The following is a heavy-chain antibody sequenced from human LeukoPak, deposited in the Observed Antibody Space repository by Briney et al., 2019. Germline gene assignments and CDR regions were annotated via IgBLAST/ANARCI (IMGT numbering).Heavy chain of an antibody. Sequence: SETLSLTCTVSGGSITYNQWTWIRQPAGKGLEWIGRVHTSGRTNYNPSLKSRVAISVDTSKNQLSLNLNSVTDADTAVYYCAREVPLYGDYAVFDYWGQGTPVTVSS. CDR1: GGSITYNQ. CDR2: VHTSGRT. J-gene: IGHJ4*02. D-gene: IGHD4-17*01. CDR3: AREVPLYGDYAVFDY. V-gene: IGHV4-4*07.